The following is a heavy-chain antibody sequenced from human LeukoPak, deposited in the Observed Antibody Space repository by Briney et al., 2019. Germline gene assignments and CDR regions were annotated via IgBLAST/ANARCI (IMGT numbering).Heavy chain of an antibody. Sequence: ASVKVSCKASGYIFTSHYMHWVRQAPGQGLEWMGIINPTGGSASYAQKFQGRVTMTRDTSTSTVYMELSSLRSEDTAVYYCARGDRYTAIGEWGQGTLVTVSS. V-gene: IGHV1-46*01. CDR2: INPTGGSA. D-gene: IGHD2-2*02. J-gene: IGHJ4*02. CDR3: ARGDRYTAIGE. CDR1: GYIFTSHY.